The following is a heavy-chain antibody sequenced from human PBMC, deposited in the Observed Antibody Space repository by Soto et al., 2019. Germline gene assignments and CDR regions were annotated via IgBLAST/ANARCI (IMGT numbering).Heavy chain of an antibody. J-gene: IGHJ2*01. D-gene: IGHD3-10*02. CDR2: ISSVSTYK. Sequence: GKGLEWVSSISSVSTYKYYADSLKGRFTISRDNAKNSLYLQMNSLGAEDTAVFFFQAEDGIRDVRPVSAFLLNRSSDL. CDR3: QAEDGIRDVRPVSAFLLNRSSDL. V-gene: IGHV3-21*01.